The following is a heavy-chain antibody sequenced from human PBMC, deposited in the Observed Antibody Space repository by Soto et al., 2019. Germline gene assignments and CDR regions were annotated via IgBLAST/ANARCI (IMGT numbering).Heavy chain of an antibody. CDR2: IYHSGSS. Sequence: SETLSPTCTVSGGSISSYYWSWIRQPPGKGLEWIGYIYHSGSSNYNPSLKSRVTILLDTSKNQLSLKLSSVTAADTAVYYCARQRSVVVTQWWFDPWGQGTRVTVSS. V-gene: IGHV4-59*08. CDR1: GGSISSYY. CDR3: ARQRSVVVTQWWFDP. D-gene: IGHD2-15*01. J-gene: IGHJ5*02.